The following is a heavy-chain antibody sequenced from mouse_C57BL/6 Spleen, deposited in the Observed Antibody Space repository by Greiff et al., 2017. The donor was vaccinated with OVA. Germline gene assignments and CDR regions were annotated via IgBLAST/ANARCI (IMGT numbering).Heavy chain of an antibody. CDR1: GYAFSSYW. Sequence: QVQLQQSGAELVKPGASVKISCKASGYAFSSYWMNWVKQRPGKGLEWLGQIYPGDGDTNYNGKFKGKATLTADKSSSTAYKQLSSLTSEDSAVYFCARGGTGPAWFAYWGQGTLVTVSA. V-gene: IGHV1-80*01. D-gene: IGHD4-1*01. CDR2: IYPGDGDT. J-gene: IGHJ3*01. CDR3: ARGGTGPAWFAY.